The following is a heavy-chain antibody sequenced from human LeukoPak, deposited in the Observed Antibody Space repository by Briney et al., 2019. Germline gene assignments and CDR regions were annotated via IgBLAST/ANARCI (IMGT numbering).Heavy chain of an antibody. V-gene: IGHV3-23*01. J-gene: IGHJ4*02. CDR3: AKWGDYDVLTGYYDPDN. CDR2: IVGSGANT. D-gene: IGHD3-9*01. Sequence: GSLRLPRAGPGFILNNFSIGWARQAPGKGLERVPAIVGSGANTYYADSVKGRFTISRDNPRNTLYLQMNSLRAEDTAVYYCAKWGDYDVLTGYYDPDNWGQGTLVTVSS. CDR1: GFILNNFS.